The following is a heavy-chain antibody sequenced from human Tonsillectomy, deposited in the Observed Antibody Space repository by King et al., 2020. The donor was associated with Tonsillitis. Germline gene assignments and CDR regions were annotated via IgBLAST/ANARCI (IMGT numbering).Heavy chain of an antibody. CDR1: GFTFSTYA. D-gene: IGHD1-26*01. Sequence: VQLVESGGGLVQPGGSLRLSCEASGFTFSTYAMSWVRQAPGKGPEWVSAISGRDTRTFYADSVKGRFTISRDNSKNTVYPQMRSLRAEDTALYYCAKESPYSGNYRFYYFDYWGQGTLVTVSS. CDR3: AKESPYSGNYRFYYFDY. V-gene: IGHV3-23*04. CDR2: ISGRDTRT. J-gene: IGHJ4*02.